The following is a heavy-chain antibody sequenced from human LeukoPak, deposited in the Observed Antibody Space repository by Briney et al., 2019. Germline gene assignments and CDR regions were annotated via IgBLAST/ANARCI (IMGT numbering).Heavy chain of an antibody. CDR3: AKDLTVTRGFYFDY. Sequence: PGGSLRLSCAVSGFTFSSYAMRWVRQAPGKGLEWVSVISGSGYTTYYADSVKGRFTISRDNSKDTLYLQMNSLRVEDTAVYYCAKDLTVTRGFYFDYWGQGILVSVSS. V-gene: IGHV3-23*01. D-gene: IGHD3-3*01. J-gene: IGHJ4*02. CDR1: GFTFSSYA. CDR2: ISGSGYTT.